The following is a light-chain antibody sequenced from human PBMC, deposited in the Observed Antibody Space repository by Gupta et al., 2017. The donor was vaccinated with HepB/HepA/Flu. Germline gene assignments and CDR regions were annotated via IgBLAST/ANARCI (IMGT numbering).Light chain of an antibody. V-gene: IGKV1-39*01. Sequence: DIQMTQSPSSLSASVGDRVTITCRASQSISSYLNWYQQKPGKAPKLLIYAASSLQSGVPSRFSGSGSGTDFTLTISILQPEDFATYYCQQSYSTPLTFGQWTRLEIK. CDR1: QSISSY. J-gene: IGKJ5*01. CDR2: AAS. CDR3: QQSYSTPLT.